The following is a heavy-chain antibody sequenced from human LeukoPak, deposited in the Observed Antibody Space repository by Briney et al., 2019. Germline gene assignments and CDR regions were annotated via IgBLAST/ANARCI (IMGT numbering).Heavy chain of an antibody. Sequence: PGGSLRLSCAASGFTFSSYAMHWVSQAPGKGLEWVAVISYDGSNKYYADSVKGRFTISRDNSKNTLYLQMNSLRAEDTAVYYCARERFRGGEGAFDIWGQRTMVTVSS. J-gene: IGHJ3*02. D-gene: IGHD3-16*01. CDR1: GFTFSSYA. CDR2: ISYDGSNK. CDR3: ARERFRGGEGAFDI. V-gene: IGHV3-30-3*01.